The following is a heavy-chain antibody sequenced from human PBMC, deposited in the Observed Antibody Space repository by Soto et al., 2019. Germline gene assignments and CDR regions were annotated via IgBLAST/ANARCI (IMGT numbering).Heavy chain of an antibody. CDR2: ISYDGSNK. V-gene: IGHV3-30-3*01. J-gene: IGHJ4*02. CDR1: GVTFSSYA. Sequence: GGSLRLSCGASGVTFSSYAMHWVRQAPGKGLEWVAVISYDGSNKYYADSVKGRFTISRDNSKNTLYLQMNSLRAEDTAVYYCARGSLYCSSTSCSYGMDVWGQGTLVTVSS. CDR3: ARGSLYCSSTSCSYGMDV. D-gene: IGHD2-15*01.